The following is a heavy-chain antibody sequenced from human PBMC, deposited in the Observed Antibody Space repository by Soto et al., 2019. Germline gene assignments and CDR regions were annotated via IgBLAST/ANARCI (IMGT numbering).Heavy chain of an antibody. CDR1: GFTLSDHY. CDR3: ARGAGEHQRSESYYYGLDV. J-gene: IGHJ6*02. D-gene: IGHD1-1*01. Sequence: LRLSCAASGFTLSDHYMDCVRQAPGKGLEWVGRTRNEANSYTREYAASMKGRFSNSRDDSKNSIYLQLNSLETEDTAVYYCARGAGEHQRSESYYYGLDVVGLGTTVTVSS. V-gene: IGHV3-72*01. CDR2: TRNEANSYTR.